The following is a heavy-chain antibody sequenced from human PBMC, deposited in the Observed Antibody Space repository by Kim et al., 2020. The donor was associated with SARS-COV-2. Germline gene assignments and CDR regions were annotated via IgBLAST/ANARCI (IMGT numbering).Heavy chain of an antibody. CDR2: ISASGSST. D-gene: IGHD1-26*01. Sequence: GGSLRLSCAVSGFTFSSYAMSWVRQAPGKGLEWVSSISASGSSTYYADSVKGRFTISRDNSKNKLFLQMNSLRAEDTAVYYCAKPYYIGSYRFDYWGQGT. CDR3: AKPYYIGSYRFDY. CDR1: GFTFSSYA. J-gene: IGHJ4*02. V-gene: IGHV3-23*01.